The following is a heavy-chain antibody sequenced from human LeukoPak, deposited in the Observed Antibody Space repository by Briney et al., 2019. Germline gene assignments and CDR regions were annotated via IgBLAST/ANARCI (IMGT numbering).Heavy chain of an antibody. J-gene: IGHJ4*02. Sequence: GGSLRLSCAASGFTFSSSGMHWVRQAPGKGLEWVTVISYDGSNKYYADSVKGRFTFSRDNSKNTLYLQMNSLRAEDTAVYYCAKEYCSNSVCHSLDYWGQGTLVTVSS. V-gene: IGHV3-30*18. D-gene: IGHD2-8*01. CDR1: GFTFSSSG. CDR3: AKEYCSNSVCHSLDY. CDR2: ISYDGSNK.